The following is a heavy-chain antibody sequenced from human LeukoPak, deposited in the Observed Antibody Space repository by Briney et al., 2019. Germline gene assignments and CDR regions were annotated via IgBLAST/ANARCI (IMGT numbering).Heavy chain of an antibody. D-gene: IGHD2-2*01. CDR2: IDGGGDVT. J-gene: IGHJ4*02. Sequence: QAGGSLRLSCAASGFTFSTSVMSWVRQAPGKGLERVSGIDGGGDVTYYADSVKGRFTISRDNSKNTLYLQMNSLRAEDTAVYYCARATSCYGGVIPRCAYFDYWGQGTLVTVSS. CDR3: ARATSCYGGVIPRCAYFDY. CDR1: GFTFSTSV. V-gene: IGHV3-23*01.